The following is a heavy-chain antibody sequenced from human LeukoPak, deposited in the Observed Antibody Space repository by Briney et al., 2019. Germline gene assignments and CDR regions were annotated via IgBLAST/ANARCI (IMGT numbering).Heavy chain of an antibody. J-gene: IGHJ4*02. CDR1: RFTFSSYA. D-gene: IGHD3-3*01. CDR2: ISGSGGST. CDR3: AKARGRVVPPFDY. V-gene: IGHV3-23*01. Sequence: PGGSLRLSCAASRFTFSSYAMSWVRQAPGKGLEWVSGISGSGGSTYYADSVKGRFTISRDNSKNTLYLQMNSLRAEDTAVYYCAKARGRVVPPFDYWGQGTLVTVSS.